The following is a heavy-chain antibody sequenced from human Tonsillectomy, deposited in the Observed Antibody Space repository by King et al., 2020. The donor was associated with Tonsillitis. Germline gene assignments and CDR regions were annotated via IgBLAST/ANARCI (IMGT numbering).Heavy chain of an antibody. J-gene: IGHJ4*02. Sequence: VQLVESGGGLVKPGGSLRLSCAASGFTFSDYYMSWLRQAPGKGLEWVSYISSSSSYTNYADSVKGRFTISRDNAKNSLYLQMNSLRAEDTAVYYCARDLYFYDSSGYPPGYWGQGTLVTVSS. CDR3: ARDLYFYDSSGYPPGY. CDR2: ISSSSSYT. D-gene: IGHD3-22*01. CDR1: GFTFSDYY. V-gene: IGHV3-11*06.